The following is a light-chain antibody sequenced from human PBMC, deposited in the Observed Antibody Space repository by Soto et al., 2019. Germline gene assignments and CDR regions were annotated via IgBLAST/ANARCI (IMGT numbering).Light chain of an antibody. J-gene: IGKJ1*01. CDR2: WAS. CDR3: QQHCSPPPA. V-gene: IGKV4-1*01. CDR1: QSGLYSSNNKNY. Sequence: DIVMTQSPDSLAVSLGERATINCKSSQSGLYSSNNKNYLAWYQQKPGQPPKLLIYWASTRESGVPDRLSGSGSGTDFTLTISSLQAEDVAVYYCQQHCSPPPAFGQGTKVEIK.